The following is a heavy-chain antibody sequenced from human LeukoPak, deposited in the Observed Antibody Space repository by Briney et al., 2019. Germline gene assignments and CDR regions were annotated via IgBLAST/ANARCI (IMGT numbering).Heavy chain of an antibody. J-gene: IGHJ5*02. D-gene: IGHD3-10*01. CDR2: IIPIFATA. V-gene: IGHV1-69*13. CDR1: GYTFTSYA. CDR3: ARTLVGWFGELSP. Sequence: SVKVSCKASGYTFTSYAISWVRQAPGQGLEWMGGIIPIFATANYAQKFQGRVTITADESTSTAYMEMSSLRSEDTAVYYCARTLVGWFGELSPWGQGTLVTVSS.